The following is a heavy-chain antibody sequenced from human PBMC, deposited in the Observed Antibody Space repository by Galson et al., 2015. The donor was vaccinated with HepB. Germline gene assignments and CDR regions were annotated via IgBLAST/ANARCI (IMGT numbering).Heavy chain of an antibody. CDR3: ARGETTVVTRGGFDP. Sequence: SETLSLTCTVSGGSISSYYWSWIRQPPGKGLEWIGYIYYSGSTNYNPSLKSRVTISVDTSKNQFSLKLSSVTAADTAVYYCARGETTVVTRGGFDPWGQGTLVTVSS. CDR1: GGSISSYY. J-gene: IGHJ5*02. D-gene: IGHD4-23*01. CDR2: IYYSGST. V-gene: IGHV4-59*01.